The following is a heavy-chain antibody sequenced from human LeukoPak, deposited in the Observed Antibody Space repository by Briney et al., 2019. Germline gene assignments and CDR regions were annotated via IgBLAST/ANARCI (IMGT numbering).Heavy chain of an antibody. V-gene: IGHV3-48*01. Sequence: GGSLRLSCAASGFTFSSYSMNWVRQAPGKGLEWISYISSSSATIYYADSAEGRFTISRDNAKNSLYLQMNSLRAEDTAVYYCARGGGSGYYVVDYWGQGTLVTVSS. CDR2: ISSSSATI. D-gene: IGHD2-15*01. CDR1: GFTFSSYS. J-gene: IGHJ4*02. CDR3: ARGGGSGYYVVDY.